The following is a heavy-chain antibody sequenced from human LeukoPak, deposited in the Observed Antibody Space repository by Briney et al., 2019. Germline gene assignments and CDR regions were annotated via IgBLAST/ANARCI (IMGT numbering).Heavy chain of an antibody. J-gene: IGHJ3*02. D-gene: IGHD5-18*01. CDR1: GGSISSYY. V-gene: IGHV4-38-2*02. Sequence: SETLSLTCTVSGGSISSYYWGWIRQPPGKGLEWIGSIYHSGSTYYNPSLKSRVTISVDTSKNQFSLKLSSVTAADTAVYYCARARGRGYSYGRDAFDIWGQGTMVTVSS. CDR3: ARARGRGYSYGRDAFDI. CDR2: IYHSGST.